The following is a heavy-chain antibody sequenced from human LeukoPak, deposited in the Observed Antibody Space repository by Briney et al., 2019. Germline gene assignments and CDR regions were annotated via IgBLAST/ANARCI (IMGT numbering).Heavy chain of an antibody. D-gene: IGHD3-22*01. V-gene: IGHV3-30*04. Sequence: GRSLRLSCAASGFTFSSYAMHWVRQAPGKGLEWVAVISYDGSNKYYADSVKGRFTISRDNSKNTLYLQMNSLRPEDTVVYYCAKSLSGSGCYLDYWGQGTLVTVSS. CDR3: AKSLSGSGCYLDY. CDR2: ISYDGSNK. CDR1: GFTFSSYA. J-gene: IGHJ4*02.